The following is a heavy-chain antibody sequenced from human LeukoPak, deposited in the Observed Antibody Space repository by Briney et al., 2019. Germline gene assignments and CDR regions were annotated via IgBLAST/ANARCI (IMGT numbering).Heavy chain of an antibody. CDR3: AKDTSIGRYCTNGVCSPFDY. D-gene: IGHD2-8*01. CDR1: GFTFSSYA. Sequence: PGGSLRLSYAGSGFTFSSYAMSWVRQAPGKGLEWVSAISDTGATTYDADSVKGRFTISRDNSRSTLYLQMNSLRAEDTTLYYCAKDTSIGRYCTNGVCSPFDYWGQGTLVTVSS. V-gene: IGHV3-23*01. CDR2: ISDTGATT. J-gene: IGHJ4*02.